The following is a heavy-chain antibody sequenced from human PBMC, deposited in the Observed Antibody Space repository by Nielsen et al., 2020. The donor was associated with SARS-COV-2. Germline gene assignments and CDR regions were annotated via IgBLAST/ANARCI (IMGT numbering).Heavy chain of an antibody. J-gene: IGHJ4*02. CDR3: ARDYYDSSGYDY. V-gene: IGHV3-43*01. CDR1: GFTFDDYT. D-gene: IGHD3-22*01. CDR2: TSWDGGST. Sequence: GESLKISCAASGFTFDDYTMHWVRQAPGKGLEWVSLTSWDGGSTYYADSVKGRFTISRDNSKNSLYLQMNSLRTEDTALYYCARDYYDSSGYDYWGQGTLVTVSS.